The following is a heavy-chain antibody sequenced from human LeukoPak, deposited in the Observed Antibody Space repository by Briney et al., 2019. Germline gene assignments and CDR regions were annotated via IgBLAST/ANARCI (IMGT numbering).Heavy chain of an antibody. CDR1: GGSFSGYY. J-gene: IGHJ4*02. CDR2: INHSGST. D-gene: IGHD3-3*01. Sequence: SETLSLTCAAYGGSFSGYYWSWIRQPPGEGLEWIGEINHSGSTNYNPSLKSRVTISVDTSKNQFSLKLSSVTAADTAVYYCARVTIFGVVIRRYYFDYWGQGTLVTVSS. V-gene: IGHV4-34*01. CDR3: ARVTIFGVVIRRYYFDY.